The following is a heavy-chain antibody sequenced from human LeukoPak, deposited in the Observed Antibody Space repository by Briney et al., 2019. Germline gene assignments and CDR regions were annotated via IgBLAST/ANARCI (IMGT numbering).Heavy chain of an antibody. D-gene: IGHD2-15*01. CDR2: ISYDGTND. CDR1: GFTFSTYG. Sequence: GGSLRLSCAASGFTFSTYGIHWVRQAPGKGLEWVAVISYDGTNDNYADSVKGRFSISRDSSKNTLYLQMNSLRVEDTAIYYCAKARALVVSASPDAFDIWGQGTMVTVSS. CDR3: AKARALVVSASPDAFDI. J-gene: IGHJ3*02. V-gene: IGHV3-30*18.